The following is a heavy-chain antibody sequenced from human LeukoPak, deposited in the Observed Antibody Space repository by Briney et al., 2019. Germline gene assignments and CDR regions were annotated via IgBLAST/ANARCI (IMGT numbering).Heavy chain of an antibody. CDR2: ISSSSSYI. D-gene: IGHD3-22*01. CDR3: ARDDSSGYSYFDY. J-gene: IGHJ4*02. Sequence: PGGSLRLSCAASGFTFSSYAMSWVRQAPGKGLEWVSSISSSSSYIYYADSVKGRFTISRDNAKNSLYLQMNSLRAEDTAVYYCARDDSSGYSYFDYWGQGTLVTVSS. CDR1: GFTFSSYA. V-gene: IGHV3-21*01.